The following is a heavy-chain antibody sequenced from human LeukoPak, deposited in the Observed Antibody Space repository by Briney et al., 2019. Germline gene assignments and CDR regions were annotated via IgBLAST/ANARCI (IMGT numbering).Heavy chain of an antibody. D-gene: IGHD1/OR15-1a*01. J-gene: IGHJ6*02. CDR2: IHSGGVT. V-gene: IGHV3-66*01. Sequence: GGSLRLSCAASGFTVSSSYMNRVRQAPGKGLEWVSVIHSGGVTYYADSVKGRFTISRDNFKNSLYLQMNSLRADDTGVYYCARGEQELARGYYYYAMDVWGQGTTVTVSS. CDR3: ARGEQELARGYYYYAMDV. CDR1: GFTVSSSY.